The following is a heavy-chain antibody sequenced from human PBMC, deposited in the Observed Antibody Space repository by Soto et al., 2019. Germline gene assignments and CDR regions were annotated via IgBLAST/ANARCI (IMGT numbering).Heavy chain of an antibody. D-gene: IGHD3-16*01. J-gene: IGHJ6*02. V-gene: IGHV4-30-4*01. CDR1: GDSISSGNKY. CDR2: IFSSGTT. CDR3: ARVPSPFDYYYAMDV. Sequence: SETLSLTCTVSGDSISSGNKYWSWIRQPPGKGLEWTGYIFSSGTTYYNPSLKSRLTMSLDASQNQFSLKLNSLTDADTAVYFCARVPSPFDYYYAMDVWGQGXTVTV.